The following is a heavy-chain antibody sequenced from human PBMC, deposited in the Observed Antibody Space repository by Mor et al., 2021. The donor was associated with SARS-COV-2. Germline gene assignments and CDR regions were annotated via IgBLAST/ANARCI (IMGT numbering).Heavy chain of an antibody. J-gene: IGHJ6*02. Sequence: EWIGEINHSGSTNYNPSLKSRVTISVDTSKNQFSLKLSSVTAADTAVYYCARAPRVVVAATPKYYYYGMDVWGQGT. V-gene: IGHV4-34*01. CDR2: INHSGST. CDR3: ARAPRVVVAATPKYYYYGMDV. D-gene: IGHD2-15*01.